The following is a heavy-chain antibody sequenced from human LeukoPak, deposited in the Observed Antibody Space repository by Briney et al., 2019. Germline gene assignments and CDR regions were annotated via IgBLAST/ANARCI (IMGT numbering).Heavy chain of an antibody. D-gene: IGHD3-22*01. J-gene: IGHJ3*02. CDR2: ISWNSGSI. V-gene: IGHV3-9*01. CDR3: AKETGDYYDSSGYLPGGAFDI. Sequence: QAGGSLRLSCAASGFTFDDYAMHWVRQAPGKGLEWVSGISWNSGSIGYADSVKGRFTISRDNAKNSLYLQMNSLRAEDTALYYCAKETGDYYDSSGYLPGGAFDIWGQGTMVTVSS. CDR1: GFTFDDYA.